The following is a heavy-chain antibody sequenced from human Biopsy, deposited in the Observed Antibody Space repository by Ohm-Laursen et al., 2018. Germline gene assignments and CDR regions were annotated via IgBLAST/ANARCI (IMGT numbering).Heavy chain of an antibody. J-gene: IGHJ6*02. D-gene: IGHD2/OR15-2a*01. CDR2: IYYSGST. V-gene: IGHV4-59*01. CDR1: GGSISSDY. Sequence: SETLSLTCTVSGGSISSDYWSWIRQTPGKGLGWIGYIYYSGSTNYNPSLKSRVTISVDTSKNQFSLRLNSVTAADTAVYYCARATNSTGWPYYYFYGMEVWGQGTTVTVSS. CDR3: ARATNSTGWPYYYFYGMEV.